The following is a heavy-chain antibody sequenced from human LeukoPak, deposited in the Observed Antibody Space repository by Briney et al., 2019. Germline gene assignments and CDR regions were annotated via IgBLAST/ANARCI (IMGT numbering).Heavy chain of an antibody. CDR2: ISSSSSTI. Sequence: PGGSLRLSCAASGFTFSSYSMNWVRQAPGKGLEWVSYISSSSSTIYYADSVKGRFTISRDNSKNTLYLQMNSLRAEDTAVYYCARVSTPTDFDWFFDYWGQGTLVTVSS. CDR1: GFTFSSYS. CDR3: ARVSTPTDFDWFFDY. V-gene: IGHV3-48*01. D-gene: IGHD3-9*01. J-gene: IGHJ4*02.